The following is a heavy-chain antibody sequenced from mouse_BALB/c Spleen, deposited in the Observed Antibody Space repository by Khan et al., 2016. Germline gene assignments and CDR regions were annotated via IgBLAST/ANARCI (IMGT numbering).Heavy chain of an antibody. CDR1: GYSITSDYA. V-gene: IGHV3-2*02. J-gene: IGHJ4*01. CDR2: ITYSGSP. CDR3: ARNYRYDRAMDY. D-gene: IGHD2-14*01. Sequence: EVQLVESGPGLVNPSQSLSLTCTVTGYSITSDYAWNWIRQFPGNKLEWMGYITYSGSPSYNPSLKSRIAITRDTSKNQFFLQLNSVTTEDTATXYCARNYRYDRAMDYWGQGTSVTVSS.